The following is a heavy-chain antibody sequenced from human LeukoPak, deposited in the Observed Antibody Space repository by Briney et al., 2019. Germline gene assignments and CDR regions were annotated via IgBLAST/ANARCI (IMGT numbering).Heavy chain of an antibody. Sequence: GGSLRLSCAASGFTFSSYSMNWVRQAPGKGLEWVSSISSSSSYIYYADSVKGRFTISRDNSKSTVYLQMNSLRVEDAAVYYCSKDLTSDFGGDLDPWGQGTLVTVSS. CDR1: GFTFSSYS. V-gene: IGHV3-21*01. D-gene: IGHD3-10*01. CDR3: SKDLTSDFGGDLDP. CDR2: ISSSSSYI. J-gene: IGHJ5*02.